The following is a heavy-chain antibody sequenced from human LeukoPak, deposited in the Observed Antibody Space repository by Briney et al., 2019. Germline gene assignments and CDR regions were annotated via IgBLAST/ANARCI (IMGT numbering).Heavy chain of an antibody. V-gene: IGHV4-31*03. J-gene: IGHJ4*02. CDR1: GGSISSGGYY. CDR2: IYYSGST. CDR3: ARGYCSGGSCYPVCYFDY. D-gene: IGHD2-15*01. Sequence: SSETLSLTCTVSGGSISSGGYYWSWIRQHPGKGLEWIGYIYYSGSTYYNPSLKSRVTISVDTSKNQFSLKLSSVTAADTAVYYCARGYCSGGSCYPVCYFDYWGQGTLVTVSS.